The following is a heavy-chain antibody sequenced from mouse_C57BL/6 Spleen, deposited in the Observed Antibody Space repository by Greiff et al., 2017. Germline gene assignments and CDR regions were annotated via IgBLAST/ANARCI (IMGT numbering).Heavy chain of an antibody. CDR1: GYTFTDYY. V-gene: IGHV1-19*01. CDR2: INPYNGRT. J-gene: IGHJ1*03. CDR3: ARRELLWCFDV. Sequence: DVKLQESGPVLVKPGATVKMSCKASGYTFTDYYMNWVKQSHGKSLEWIGVINPYNGRTSYNQKFKGKATWTVDKSTSTAYMERNSLTSEDSAVYYCARRELLWCFDVWGTGTTVTVSS.